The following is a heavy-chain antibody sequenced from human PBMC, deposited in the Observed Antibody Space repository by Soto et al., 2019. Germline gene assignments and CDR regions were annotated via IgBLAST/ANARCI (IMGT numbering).Heavy chain of an antibody. CDR2: ISYDGSNK. D-gene: IGHD3-10*01. V-gene: IGHV3-30*03. J-gene: IGHJ6*02. Sequence: GGSLRLSCAASGFTFSSYGMHWVRQAPGKGLEWVAVISYDGSNKYYADSVKGRFTISRDNSKNTLYLQMNSLRAEDTAVYYCERFGESAYYYYGMDVWGQGTTVTVSS. CDR3: ERFGESAYYYYGMDV. CDR1: GFTFSSYG.